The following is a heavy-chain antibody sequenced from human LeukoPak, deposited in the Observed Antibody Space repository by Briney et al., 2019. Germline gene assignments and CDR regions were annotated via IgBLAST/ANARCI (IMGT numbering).Heavy chain of an antibody. Sequence: PSETLSLTCAVYGGSFSGYYRTWIPQPPGKGREWIGEINHSGSTNCNPSLKSRVTISVDTSRSKFSLKMTSVTAADTAVYYCARGLGDRSVYYYLGYWGQGTLVTVSS. V-gene: IGHV4-34*01. D-gene: IGHD3-22*01. J-gene: IGHJ4*02. CDR1: GGSFSGYY. CDR3: ARGLGDRSVYYYLGY. CDR2: INHSGST.